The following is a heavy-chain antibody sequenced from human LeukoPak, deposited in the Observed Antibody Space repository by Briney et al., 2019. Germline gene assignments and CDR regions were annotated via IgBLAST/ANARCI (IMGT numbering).Heavy chain of an antibody. V-gene: IGHV4-59*08. CDR2: LFYSGST. CDR1: GGSISSYY. Sequence: PSETLSLTCTVSGGSISSYYWSWIRQPPGKGLEWIAYLFYSGSTDYNPSLESRVTMSVDTSKNQFSLKLNSVTAADTAIYYCARHFAGHTRNFDYWGQGTLVTVSS. J-gene: IGHJ4*02. CDR3: ARHFAGHTRNFDY.